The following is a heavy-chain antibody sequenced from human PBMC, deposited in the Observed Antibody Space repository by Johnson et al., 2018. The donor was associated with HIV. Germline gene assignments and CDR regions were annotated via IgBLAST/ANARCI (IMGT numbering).Heavy chain of an antibody. J-gene: IGHJ3*02. CDR2: VYSGGNT. Sequence: VQLVESGGGLVQPGGSLRLSCAASGFTVSSNYMSWVRQAPEMGLVWVSIVYSGGNTYYADSVRGRFTISRDNSKNTLYLQMNSLRAEDSAVYYCAREEYYYDNSGLMNQWKAFDIWGQGTVITVSS. CDR1: GFTVSSNY. CDR3: AREEYYYDNSGLMNQWKAFDI. D-gene: IGHD3-22*01. V-gene: IGHV3-66*02.